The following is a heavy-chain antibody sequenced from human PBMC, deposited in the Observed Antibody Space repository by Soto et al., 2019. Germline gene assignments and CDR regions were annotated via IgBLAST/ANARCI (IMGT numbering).Heavy chain of an antibody. V-gene: IGHV3-74*01. CDR2: IESDGSSP. J-gene: IGHJ4*02. D-gene: IGHD4-17*01. CDR3: ARGALSIMTTVTAHDY. Sequence: PGGSLRLSCAASGFTFSSYWMHWVRQAPGKGLVWVSRIESDGSSPIYADSVKGRFTISRDNAKNSLYLQMNSLRAEDTAVYYCARGALSIMTTVTAHDYWGQGTLVTVSS. CDR1: GFTFSSYW.